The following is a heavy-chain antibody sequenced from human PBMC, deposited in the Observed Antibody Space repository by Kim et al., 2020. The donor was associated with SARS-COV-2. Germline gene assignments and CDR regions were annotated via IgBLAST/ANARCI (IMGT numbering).Heavy chain of an antibody. CDR3: ARGGEVSRPSGSYGDC. Sequence: GGSLRLSCAASVFTFSSHWMLWVRQAPGKGLVWVSRINTDGTSTTYADSVKGRFTISRDNAKNTLYLQMNSLRPEDTAVYYCARGGEVSRPSGSYGDCWGQGTLVTVSS. D-gene: IGHD1-26*01. V-gene: IGHV3-74*01. CDR1: VFTFSSHW. CDR2: INTDGTST. J-gene: IGHJ4*02.